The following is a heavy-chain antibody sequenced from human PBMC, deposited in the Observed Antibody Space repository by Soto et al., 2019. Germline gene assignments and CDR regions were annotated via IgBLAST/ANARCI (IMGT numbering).Heavy chain of an antibody. CDR2: ISGSGGST. J-gene: IGHJ5*02. CDR3: AKDDADVSPNWFDP. D-gene: IGHD2-8*01. Sequence: HPGGSLRLSCAASGFTFSSYAMSWVRQAPGKGLEWVSAISGSGGSTDYADSVKGRFTISRDNSRNTLYLQMNSLRAEDTAVYYCAKDDADVSPNWFDPWGQGTLVTVSS. V-gene: IGHV3-23*01. CDR1: GFTFSSYA.